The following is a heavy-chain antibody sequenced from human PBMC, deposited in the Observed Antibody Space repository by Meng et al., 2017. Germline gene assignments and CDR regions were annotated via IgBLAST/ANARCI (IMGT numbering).Heavy chain of an antibody. CDR3: APFGGSGSYYNAYLDY. J-gene: IGHJ4*02. Sequence: GESLKISCAASGFTFSDYYMSWIRQAPGKGLEWVSYISSSGSTIYYADSVKGRFTISRDNAKNSLYLQMNSPRAEDTAVYYCAPFGGSGSYYNAYLDYWGQGTLVTVSS. CDR1: GFTFSDYY. V-gene: IGHV3-11*04. D-gene: IGHD3-10*01. CDR2: ISSSGSTI.